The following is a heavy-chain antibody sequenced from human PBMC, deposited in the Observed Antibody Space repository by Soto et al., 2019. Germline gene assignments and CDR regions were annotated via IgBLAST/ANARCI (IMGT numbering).Heavy chain of an antibody. D-gene: IGHD3-3*01. CDR2: IVVGSGNT. CDR1: GFTFTSSA. J-gene: IGHJ6*02. Sequence: ASVKVSCKASGFTFTSSAVQWVRQARGQRLEWIGWIVVGSGNTNYAQKFQERVTITRDMSTSTAYMELSSLRSEDTVVYYCAADSHYDFWSGYLGYYYYGMDVWGQGTTVTVSS. CDR3: AADSHYDFWSGYLGYYYYGMDV. V-gene: IGHV1-58*01.